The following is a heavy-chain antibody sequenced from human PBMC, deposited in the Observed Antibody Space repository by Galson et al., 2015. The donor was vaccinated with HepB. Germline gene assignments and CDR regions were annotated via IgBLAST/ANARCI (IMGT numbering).Heavy chain of an antibody. Sequence: SEPLSLTCVFSGDSIDSSRHSWAWIRQPPGRGLEWIGNVSYTGMTYYNPSLKSRLTIDVDTSKNHFSLILTSVTAADTAVYYCARQPSPGWFDPWGQGTLVTVSS. CDR2: VSYTGMT. CDR3: ARQPSPGWFDP. CDR1: GDSIDSSRHS. V-gene: IGHV4-39*01. J-gene: IGHJ5*02.